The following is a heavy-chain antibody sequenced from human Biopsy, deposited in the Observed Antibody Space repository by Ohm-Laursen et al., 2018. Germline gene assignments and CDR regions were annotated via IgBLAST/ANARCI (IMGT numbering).Heavy chain of an antibody. CDR1: GFTFGHYA. V-gene: IGHV3-33*01. Sequence: SLRLSCTASGFTFGHYAMHWVRQAPGKGLEWISLIWYDGTNEDYADSVKGRFTITRDNSKNTLYLQINTLTLEDTAFYYCARGLSSGWYGYFDVWGRGTLVTVSS. D-gene: IGHD6-19*01. J-gene: IGHJ2*01. CDR3: ARGLSSGWYGYFDV. CDR2: IWYDGTNE.